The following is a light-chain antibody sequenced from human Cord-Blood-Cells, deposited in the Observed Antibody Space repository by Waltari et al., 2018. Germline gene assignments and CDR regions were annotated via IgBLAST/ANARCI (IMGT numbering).Light chain of an antibody. J-gene: IGKJ1*01. Sequence: EIVMTQSPATLSVSPGESATLSCRASQSVRSNLAWYQQKPCQAPRLLIYGASTRATGIPARFSGSGSGTEFTLTISSLQSEDFAVYYCQQYNNWPRTFGQGTKVEIK. CDR2: GAS. CDR3: QQYNNWPRT. CDR1: QSVRSN. V-gene: IGKV3-15*01.